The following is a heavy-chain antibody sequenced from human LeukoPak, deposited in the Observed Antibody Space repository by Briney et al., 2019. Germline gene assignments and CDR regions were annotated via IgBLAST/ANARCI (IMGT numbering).Heavy chain of an antibody. CDR1: GFTFSSYW. CDR3: ARTTDFYYYMDV. D-gene: IGHD3-3*01. CDR2: ISSSRTYI. V-gene: IGHV3-21*01. Sequence: GGSLRLSCAVSGFTFSSYWMNWVRQAPGKGLEWVSSISSSRTYIHYADSVKGRFTISRDNAKNSLYLQMNSLRAEDTAVYYCARTTDFYYYMDVWGKGTTVTVSS. J-gene: IGHJ6*03.